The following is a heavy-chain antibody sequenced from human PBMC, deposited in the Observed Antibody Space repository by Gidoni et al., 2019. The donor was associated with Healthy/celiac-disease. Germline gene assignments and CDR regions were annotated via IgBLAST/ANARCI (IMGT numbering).Heavy chain of an antibody. V-gene: IGHV3-30*04. J-gene: IGHJ5*02. D-gene: IGHD3-22*01. Sequence: QVQLVESGGGVVQPGRSLSLSCAGSGLPLRSFAMHWVRQAPGKGLEWVAVISYDGSNKYYADSVKGRFTISRDNSKNTLYLQMNSLRAEDTAVYYCAREGYYDSSGYYSWFDPWGQGTLVTVSS. CDR1: GLPLRSFA. CDR2: ISYDGSNK. CDR3: AREGYYDSSGYYSWFDP.